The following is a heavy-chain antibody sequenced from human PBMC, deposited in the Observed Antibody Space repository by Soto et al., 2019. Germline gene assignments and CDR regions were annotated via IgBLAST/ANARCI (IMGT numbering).Heavy chain of an antibody. V-gene: IGHV4-61*01. Sequence: PSETLSLTCTVSGGSVSSGSYYWSWIRQPPGKGLEWIGYIYYSGSTNYNPSLKSRVTISVDTSKNQFSLKLSSVTAADTAVYYCARLEMATIYYFDYWGQGTLVTVSS. CDR3: ARLEMATIYYFDY. D-gene: IGHD5-12*01. CDR2: IYYSGST. CDR1: GGSVSSGSYY. J-gene: IGHJ4*02.